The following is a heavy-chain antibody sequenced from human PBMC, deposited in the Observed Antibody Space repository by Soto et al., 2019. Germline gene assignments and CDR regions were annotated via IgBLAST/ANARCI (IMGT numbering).Heavy chain of an antibody. CDR3: ARSSAYYDYIWGSYRQINWFDP. J-gene: IGHJ5*02. V-gene: IGHV1-8*01. CDR1: GSTFTSYD. CDR2: MNPNSGNT. D-gene: IGHD3-16*02. Sequence: ASVKVSCKASGSTFTSYDISWVRQATGQGLEWMGWMNPNSGNTGYAQKFQGRVTMTRNTSISTAYMELSSLRSEDTAVYYCARSSAYYDYIWGSYRQINWFDPWGQGTLVTVSS.